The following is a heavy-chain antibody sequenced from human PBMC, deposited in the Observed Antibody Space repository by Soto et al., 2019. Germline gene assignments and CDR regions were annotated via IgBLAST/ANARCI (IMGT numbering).Heavy chain of an antibody. D-gene: IGHD7-27*01. CDR3: ARGGRTGNRAYYYYYGMDV. Sequence: SETLSLTCAVYGGSFSGYYWSWIRQPPGKGLEWIGEINHSGSTNYNPSLKSRVTISVDTSKNQFSLKLSSVTAADTAVYYCARGGRTGNRAYYYYYGMDVWGQGTTVT. CDR2: INHSGST. J-gene: IGHJ6*02. CDR1: GGSFSGYY. V-gene: IGHV4-34*01.